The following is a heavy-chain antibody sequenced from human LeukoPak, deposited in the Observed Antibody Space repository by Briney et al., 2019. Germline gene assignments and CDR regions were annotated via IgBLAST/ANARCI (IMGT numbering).Heavy chain of an antibody. J-gene: IGHJ6*02. V-gene: IGHV4-4*02. CDR2: IYHSGST. Sequence: GSLRLSCAASGFTFSKAWMTWVRQAPGKGLEWIGEIYHSGSTNYNPSLKSRVTISVDKSKNQFSLKLSSVTAADTAVYYCARLPYYYYGMDVWGQGTTVTVSS. CDR3: ARLPYYYYGMDV. CDR1: GFTFSKAW.